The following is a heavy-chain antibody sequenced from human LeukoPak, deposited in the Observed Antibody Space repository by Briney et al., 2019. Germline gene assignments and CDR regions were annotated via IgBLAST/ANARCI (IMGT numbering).Heavy chain of an antibody. CDR3: ARGSGKVAVDY. CDR2: IYYSGTT. CDR1: GGSISSYY. V-gene: IGHV4-59*12. D-gene: IGHD2-15*01. J-gene: IGHJ4*02. Sequence: SETLSLTCTVSGGSISSYYWSWIRQPPGKGLEWIGYIYYSGTTNYNPSLKSRVTISVDTSKNQFSLKLSSVTAADTAVYYCARGSGKVAVDYWGQGTLVTVSS.